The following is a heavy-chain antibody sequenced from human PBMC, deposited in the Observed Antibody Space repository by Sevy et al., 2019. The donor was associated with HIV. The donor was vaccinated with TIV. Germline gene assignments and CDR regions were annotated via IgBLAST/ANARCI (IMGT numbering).Heavy chain of an antibody. J-gene: IGHJ4*02. CDR1: GGSISSYY. CDR2: IYYSGST. Sequence: SETLFLTCTVSGGSISSYYWSWIRQPPGKGLEWIGYIYYSGSTNYNPSLKSRVTISVDTSKNQFSLKLSSVTAADTAVYYCARVQDGYFDYWGPGTLVTVSS. V-gene: IGHV4-59*01. CDR3: ARVQDGYFDY.